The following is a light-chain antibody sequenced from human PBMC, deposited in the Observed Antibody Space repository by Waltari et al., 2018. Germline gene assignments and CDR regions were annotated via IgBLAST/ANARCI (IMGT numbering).Light chain of an antibody. J-gene: IGKJ3*01. Sequence: DIVMTQSPDSLAVSLGERATPNCKSSQNVLSTPNHKNYLSWYQQKPGQPPRLLIYWASTRESGVPDRFSGSGSGTDFTLTIRSLQAEDVAVYYCQQYYSSPFTFGPGTKVDIK. CDR3: QQYYSSPFT. CDR1: QNVLSTPNHKNY. V-gene: IGKV4-1*01. CDR2: WAS.